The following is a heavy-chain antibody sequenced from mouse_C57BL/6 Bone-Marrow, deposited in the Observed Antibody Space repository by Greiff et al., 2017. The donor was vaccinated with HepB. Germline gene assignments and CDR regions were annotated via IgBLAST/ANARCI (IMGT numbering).Heavy chain of an antibody. D-gene: IGHD2-4*01. Sequence: DVMLVESGGGLVKPGGSLKLSCAASGFTFSDYGMHWVRQAPEKGLEWVAYISSGSSTIYYADTVKGRFTISRDNAKNTLFLQMTSLRSEDTAMYYCATFYDYDENYFDYWGQGTTLTVSS. CDR2: ISSGSSTI. CDR3: ATFYDYDENYFDY. J-gene: IGHJ2*01. CDR1: GFTFSDYG. V-gene: IGHV5-17*01.